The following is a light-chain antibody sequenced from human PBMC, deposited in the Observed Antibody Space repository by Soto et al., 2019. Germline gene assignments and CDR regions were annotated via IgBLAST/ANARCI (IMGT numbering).Light chain of an antibody. CDR1: LDISYF. V-gene: IGKV1-39*01. Sequence: DIHMSQSPSSLSASLGDRVTITFQASLDISYFLNWYQQKPGKAPKVLIYDASTLQSGVPSRFSGLGSGTDFALTITSLQPDDSATYYCQQSYTTVYTFGQGPRWIS. J-gene: IGKJ2*01. CDR3: QQSYTTVYT. CDR2: DAS.